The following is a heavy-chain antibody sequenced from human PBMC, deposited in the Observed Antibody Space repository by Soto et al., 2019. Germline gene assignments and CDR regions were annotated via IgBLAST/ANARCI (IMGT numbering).Heavy chain of an antibody. CDR3: ARQGFGPRHGLVDV. J-gene: IGHJ6*02. Sequence: QVQLQESGPGLVKPSETLSLSCTVSGGSISSYYWSWFRQSPGKRMEWIGYVHHSWGSSYNPSLPSRVAISLDTSKSQFSLKVTSVTATDTAVYYGARQGFGPRHGLVDVWGQGTTVTVSS. D-gene: IGHD3-10*01. CDR2: VHHSWGS. V-gene: IGHV4-59*08. CDR1: GGSISSYY.